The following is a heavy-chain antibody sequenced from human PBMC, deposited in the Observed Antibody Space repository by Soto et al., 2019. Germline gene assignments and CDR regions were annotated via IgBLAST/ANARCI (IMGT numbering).Heavy chain of an antibody. J-gene: IGHJ4*02. CDR3: AKDRSIYGDYEGYYFDY. CDR1: GFTFSSYG. CDR2: ISYDGSNK. D-gene: IGHD4-17*01. Sequence: GGSLRLSCAASGFTFSSYGMHWVRQAPGKGLEWVAVISYDGSNKYYADSVKGRFTISRDNSKNTLYLQMNSLRAEDTAVYYCAKDRSIYGDYEGYYFDYWGQGTLVTVSS. V-gene: IGHV3-30*18.